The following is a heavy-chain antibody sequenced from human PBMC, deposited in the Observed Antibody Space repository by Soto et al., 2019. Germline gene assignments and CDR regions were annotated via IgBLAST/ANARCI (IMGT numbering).Heavy chain of an antibody. Sequence: GGSLRLSCAASGFTFSTHSMNWVRQAPGKGLEWISYITSSSVTMYADSVKGRFTISRDNAKNSLYLQMNSLRAEDTAVYFCVGEVGFQLIYWGQGTLVTVS. CDR1: GFTFSTHS. V-gene: IGHV3-48*01. J-gene: IGHJ4*02. D-gene: IGHD2-2*01. CDR3: VGEVGFQLIY. CDR2: ITSSSVT.